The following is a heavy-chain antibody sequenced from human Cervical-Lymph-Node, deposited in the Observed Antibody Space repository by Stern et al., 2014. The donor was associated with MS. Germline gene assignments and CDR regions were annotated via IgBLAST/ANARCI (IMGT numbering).Heavy chain of an antibody. CDR2: INTGNGNR. CDR1: GYNFTDYG. V-gene: IGHV1-3*04. J-gene: IGHJ6*02. D-gene: IGHD4-23*01. Sequence: QVQLMQSGAEVKKPGASVKVSCKTAGYNFTDYGIIWVRQAPGQRLEWMGWINTGNGNRRYSQKIQGRVTIPRDTSASTAYMELSSLRSEDTAVYYCARTGTVVTSGYYYGMDVWGQGTTVTVSS. CDR3: ARTGTVVTSGYYYGMDV.